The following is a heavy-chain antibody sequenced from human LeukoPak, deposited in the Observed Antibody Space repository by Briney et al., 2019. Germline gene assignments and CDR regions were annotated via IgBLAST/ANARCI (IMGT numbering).Heavy chain of an antibody. CDR2: ISGSGGST. CDR3: ARDARRGGTYYYYYMDV. D-gene: IGHD2-15*01. CDR1: GFTFSSYA. V-gene: IGHV3-23*01. J-gene: IGHJ6*03. Sequence: GGSLRLSCAASGFTFSSYAMSWVRQAPGKGLEWVSAISGSGGSTYYADSVKGRFTISRDNSKNTLYLQMNSLRAEDTAVYYCARDARRGGTYYYYYMDVWGKGTTVTISS.